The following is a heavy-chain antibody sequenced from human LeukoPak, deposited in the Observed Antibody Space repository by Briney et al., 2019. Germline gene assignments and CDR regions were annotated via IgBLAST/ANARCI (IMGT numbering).Heavy chain of an antibody. CDR2: IIPIFGTA. CDR3: ARDSRPQWLATGPVDH. Sequence: SVKVSCKASGGTFSSYAISWVRQAPGQGLERMGGIIPIFGTANYAQKFQGRVTITADESTSTAYMELTSLRSEDTAMFYCARDSRPQWLATGPVDHWGQGTRVTVSS. CDR1: GGTFSSYA. V-gene: IGHV1-69*13. D-gene: IGHD6-19*01. J-gene: IGHJ4*02.